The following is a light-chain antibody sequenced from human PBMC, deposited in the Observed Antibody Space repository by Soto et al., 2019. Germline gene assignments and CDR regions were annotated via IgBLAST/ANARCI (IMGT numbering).Light chain of an antibody. CDR2: GAS. J-gene: IGKJ1*01. CDR1: QTVSSN. CDR3: QQYNNWPKT. Sequence: EIVMTQSPATLSVSPGERATLSCRASQTVSSNLAWYQQRPGQAPRXLIYGASTRATGIPARFSGRGSGTYLTITISSLQSEDCEVYDGQQYNNWPKTFGQGTKVDIK. V-gene: IGKV3-15*01.